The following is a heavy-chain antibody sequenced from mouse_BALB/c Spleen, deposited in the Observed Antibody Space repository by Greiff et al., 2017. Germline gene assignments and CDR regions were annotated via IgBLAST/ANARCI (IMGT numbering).Heavy chain of an antibody. J-gene: IGHJ1*01. CDR3: ARDYYGRSYCDFDV. Sequence: VKVVESGPGLVAPSQSLSITCTVSGFSLTSYGVHWVRQPPGKGLEWLGVIWAGGSTNYNSALMSRLSISNDNSKSQVFLKMNSLQTDDTAMYYCARDYYGRSYCDFDVWGAGTTVTVSS. D-gene: IGHD1-1*01. CDR1: GFSLTSYG. CDR2: IWAGGST. V-gene: IGHV2-9*02.